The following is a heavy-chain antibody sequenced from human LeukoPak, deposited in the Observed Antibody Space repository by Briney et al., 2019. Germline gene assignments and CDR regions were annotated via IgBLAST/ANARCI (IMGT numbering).Heavy chain of an antibody. V-gene: IGHV4-59*08. D-gene: IGHD5-18*01. CDR1: GGSISGYY. CDR3: ARSVGFSYGFGCFDP. Sequence: SETLSLTCTVSGGSISGYYWSWIRQPPGMGLEWLGFISDTGTNYNPSLKSRVTISVDTSKNQFSLNLSSVTAADTAVYYCARSVGFSYGFGCFDPWGQGTLVTVSS. CDR2: ISDTGT. J-gene: IGHJ5*02.